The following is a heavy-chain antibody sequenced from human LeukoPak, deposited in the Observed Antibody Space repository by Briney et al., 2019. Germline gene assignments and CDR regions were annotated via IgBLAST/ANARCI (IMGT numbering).Heavy chain of an antibody. J-gene: IGHJ4*02. V-gene: IGHV3-23*01. CDR2: ISGSGGST. CDR3: AKVDGDYRRYPDY. Sequence: GGSLRLSCAASGFTFSSYAMSWVRQAPGKGLEWVSAISGSGGSTYYADSVKGRFTISRDNSKNTLYLQMNSLSAEDTAVYYCAKVDGDYRRYPDYWGQGTLVTVSS. D-gene: IGHD4-17*01. CDR1: GFTFSSYA.